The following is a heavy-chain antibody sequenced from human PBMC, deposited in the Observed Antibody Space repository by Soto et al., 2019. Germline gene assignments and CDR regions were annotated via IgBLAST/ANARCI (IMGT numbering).Heavy chain of an antibody. CDR3: AADTFWRGMDV. V-gene: IGHV3-30*03. CDR1: GFTFSSYG. CDR2: ISYDGSNK. Sequence: GSLRLSCAASGFTFSSYGMHWVRQAPGKGLEWVAVISYDGSNKYYADSVKGRFTISRDNSKNTLYLQMNSLRAEDTAVYYCAADTFWRGMDVWGQGTTVTVSS. J-gene: IGHJ6*02. D-gene: IGHD3-3*01.